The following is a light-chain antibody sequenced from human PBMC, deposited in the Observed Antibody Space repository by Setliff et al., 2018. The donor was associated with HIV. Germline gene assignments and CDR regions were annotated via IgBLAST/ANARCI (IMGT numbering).Light chain of an antibody. J-gene: IGLJ1*01. V-gene: IGLV2-11*01. Sequence: QSALTQPRSVSGSPGQSVTISCTGTSSDVGGYNYVSWYQQHPDKAPKLMIYDVSKRPSGVPDRFSGSKSVNTASLTISGLQAEDEADYYCCSYAGSYSYVFGTGTKV. CDR2: DVS. CDR1: SSDVGGYNY. CDR3: CSYAGSYSYV.